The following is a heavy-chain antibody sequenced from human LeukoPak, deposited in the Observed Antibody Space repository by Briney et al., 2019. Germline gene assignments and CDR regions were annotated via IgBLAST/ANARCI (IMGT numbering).Heavy chain of an antibody. V-gene: IGHV3-30*03. Sequence: GGSLRLSCAASGFTFSSYGMHWVRQAPGKGLEWVAVISYDGSNKYYADSVKGRFTISRDNSKNTLYLQMNSLRAEDTAVYYCADHSSVDAFDIWGQGTMVTVSS. D-gene: IGHD6-19*01. CDR2: ISYDGSNK. CDR1: GFTFSSYG. J-gene: IGHJ3*02. CDR3: ADHSSVDAFDI.